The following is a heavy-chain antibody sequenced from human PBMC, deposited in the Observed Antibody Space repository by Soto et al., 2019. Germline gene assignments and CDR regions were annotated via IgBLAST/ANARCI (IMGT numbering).Heavy chain of an antibody. CDR1: GFTFSSYG. Sequence: GGSLRLSCAASGFTFSSYGMHWVRQAPGKGLEWVAVISYDGSNKYYADSVKGRFTISRDNSKNTLYLQMNSLRAEDTAVYYCAKTVNPLQWLAPYFDYWGQGTLVTVSS. J-gene: IGHJ4*02. D-gene: IGHD6-19*01. CDR2: ISYDGSNK. V-gene: IGHV3-30*18. CDR3: AKTVNPLQWLAPYFDY.